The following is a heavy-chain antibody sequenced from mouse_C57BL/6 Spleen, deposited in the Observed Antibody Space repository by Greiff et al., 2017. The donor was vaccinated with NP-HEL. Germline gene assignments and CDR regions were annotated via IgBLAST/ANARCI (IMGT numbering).Heavy chain of an antibody. D-gene: IGHD1-1*01. CDR2: IHPNSGST. CDR1: GYTFTSYW. J-gene: IGHJ2*01. V-gene: IGHV1-64*01. Sequence: VKLQESGAELVKPGASVKLSCTASGYTFTSYWMPWVKQRPGQGLEWIGMIHPNSGSTNYNEKFKSKATLTVDKSSSTAYMQLSSLTSEDSAVYYCARWDTTVVADYWGQGTTLTVSS. CDR3: ARWDTTVVADY.